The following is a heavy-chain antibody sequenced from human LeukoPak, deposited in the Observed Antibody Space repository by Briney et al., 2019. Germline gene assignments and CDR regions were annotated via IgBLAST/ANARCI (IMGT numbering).Heavy chain of an antibody. Sequence: SETLSLTCTVSGGSISSYYWSWIPQSPGKGLEWIGYIYYSGNTNYNPSLKSRVTISVDTSKNQFSLKLSSVTAADTAVYYCARGPPGGQFDPWGQGTLVTVSS. D-gene: IGHD3-10*01. CDR1: GGSISSYY. CDR3: ARGPPGGQFDP. J-gene: IGHJ5*02. V-gene: IGHV4-59*01. CDR2: IYYSGNT.